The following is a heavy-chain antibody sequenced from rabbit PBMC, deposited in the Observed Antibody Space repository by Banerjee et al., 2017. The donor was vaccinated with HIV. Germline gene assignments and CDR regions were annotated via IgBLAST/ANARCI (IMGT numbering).Heavy chain of an antibody. J-gene: IGHJ6*01. CDR1: GFSFSSGYY. CDR3: ARGGVGTTYPYGGMDL. Sequence: QQLEESGGGLVKPGASLTLTCTASGFSFSSGYYMCWVRQAPGKGLEWIGCIYTGSGGITYYASWAKGRFTISKTSSTTVTLQMTSLTAADTATYFCARGGVGTTYPYGGMDLWGPGTLVTVS. V-gene: IGHV1S40*01. D-gene: IGHD8-1*01. CDR2: IYTGSGGIT.